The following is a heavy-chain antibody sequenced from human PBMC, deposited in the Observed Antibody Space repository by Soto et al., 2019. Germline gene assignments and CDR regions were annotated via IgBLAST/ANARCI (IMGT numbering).Heavy chain of an antibody. V-gene: IGHV4-4*02. D-gene: IGHD2-8*01. CDR3: ASEDDCTNGVCYSD. J-gene: IGHJ4*02. CDR2: IYHSGST. Sequence: ASETLSLTCAVSGDSISSSNWWSWVRQPPGKGLEWIGEIYHSGSTNYNPSLKSRVTISVDKSKNQFSLKLSSVTAADTAVYYCASEDDCTNGVCYSDWGQGTLVTVSS. CDR1: GDSISSSNW.